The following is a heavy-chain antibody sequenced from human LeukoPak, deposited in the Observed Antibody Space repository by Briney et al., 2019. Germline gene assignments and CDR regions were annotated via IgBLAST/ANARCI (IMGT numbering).Heavy chain of an antibody. J-gene: IGHJ4*02. CDR2: INWNGGNT. CDR3: ARVASNYDFDY. V-gene: IGHV3-20*04. D-gene: IGHD4-11*01. CDR1: GFTFDDYG. Sequence: GGSLRLSCAASGFTFDDYGMTWVRQAPGKGLEWVSGINWNGGNTGYADSVKGRFTISRDNAKNSLYLQMNSLRAEDTALYYCARVASNYDFDYWGQGTLVTVSS.